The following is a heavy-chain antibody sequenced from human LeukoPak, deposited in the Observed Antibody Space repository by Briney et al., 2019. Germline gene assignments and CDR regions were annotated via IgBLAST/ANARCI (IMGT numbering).Heavy chain of an antibody. V-gene: IGHV3-21*01. CDR3: ARDQRGSSWYSGHFDY. CDR2: ISSSSSYI. Sequence: GGSLRLSCAASGFTFSSYSMNWVRQAPGKGLEWVSSISSSSSYIYYADSVKGRFTISRDNAKNSLYLQMNSLRAEDTAVYYCARDQRGSSWYSGHFDYWGQGTLVTVSS. J-gene: IGHJ4*02. CDR1: GFTFSSYS. D-gene: IGHD6-13*01.